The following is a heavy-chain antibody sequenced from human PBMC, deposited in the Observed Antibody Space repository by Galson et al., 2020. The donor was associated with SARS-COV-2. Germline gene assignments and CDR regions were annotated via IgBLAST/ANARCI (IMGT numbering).Heavy chain of an antibody. D-gene: IGHD5-12*01. CDR2: ITSTSRHM. CDR1: GFTFSTYS. J-gene: IGHJ6*02. CDR3: ARETEVAPYYGLDV. Sequence: GGSLRLSCAASGFTFSTYSMNWVRQAPGKGLEWVSSITSTSRHMYYADSVKGRFTISRDNAKNSLYLQMNSLRAEDTAMYYCARETEVAPYYGLDVWGQGTTVTVS. V-gene: IGHV3-21*01.